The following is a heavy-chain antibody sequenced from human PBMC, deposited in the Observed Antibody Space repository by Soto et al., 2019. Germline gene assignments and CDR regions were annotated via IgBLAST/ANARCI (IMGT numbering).Heavy chain of an antibody. CDR1: DGSIDSGSYY. Sequence: QVQLQESGPGLVKPSQTLSLTCTVSDGSIDSGSYYRSWVRQYPGKGLEWIGSIHYSGSIYYSPSLRSRLTISADTSKNHLSLKLSSVTVADTAVYYCTRGLDRAKLGYWGQGIKVIVSS. D-gene: IGHD1-26*01. J-gene: IGHJ4*02. CDR2: IHYSGSI. V-gene: IGHV4-31*03. CDR3: TRGLDRAKLGY.